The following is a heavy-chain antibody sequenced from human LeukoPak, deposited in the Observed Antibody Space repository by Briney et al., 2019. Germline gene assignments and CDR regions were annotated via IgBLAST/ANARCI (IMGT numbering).Heavy chain of an antibody. CDR1: GYTFTRYG. CDR2: ISAYNGNT. D-gene: IGHD6-13*01. V-gene: IGHV1-18*01. Sequence: ASVKVSCKASGYTFTRYGISWVRQAPGQGLEWMGWISAYNGNTKNAQKLQGRVTMTTDTSTSTAYMELRSLRSDDTAVYYCARTSSTWYGGVGDYWGQGTLVTVSS. J-gene: IGHJ4*02. CDR3: ARTSSTWYGGVGDY.